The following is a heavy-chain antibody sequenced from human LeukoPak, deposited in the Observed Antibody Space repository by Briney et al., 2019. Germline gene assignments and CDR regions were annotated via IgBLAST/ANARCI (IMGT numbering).Heavy chain of an antibody. J-gene: IGHJ3*02. CDR3: ARGQGRWLQRRAAFDI. D-gene: IGHD5-24*01. V-gene: IGHV4-4*02. CDR1: GGSISSSNW. Sequence: KPSGTLSLTCAVSGGSISSSNWWSWVRQPPGKGLEWIGEIYHSGSTNYNPSLKGRVTISLDTSKNQFSLKLSSVTAADTAVYYCARGQGRWLQRRAAFDIWGQGIMVTVSS. CDR2: IYHSGST.